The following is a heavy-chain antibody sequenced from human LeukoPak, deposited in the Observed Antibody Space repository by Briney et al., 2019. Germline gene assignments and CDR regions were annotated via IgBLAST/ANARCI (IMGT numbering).Heavy chain of an antibody. CDR2: INWNGGST. V-gene: IGHV3-20*04. J-gene: IGHJ4*02. D-gene: IGHD1-26*01. CDR3: ARMREPRYFDF. Sequence: GGSLRLSCAASGFTFYDYDMGWVRQAPGKGLKWVSGINWNGGSTAYADSVKGRFTISRDNAKNSLYLQMNSLRVEDTALYYCARMREPRYFDFWGQGTLVSVSS. CDR1: GFTFYDYD.